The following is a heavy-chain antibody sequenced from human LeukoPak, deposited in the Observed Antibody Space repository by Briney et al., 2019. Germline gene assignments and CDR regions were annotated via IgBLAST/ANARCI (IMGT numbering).Heavy chain of an antibody. CDR3: ARNADDSSSYPYFDY. V-gene: IGHV4-59*01. Sequence: PSETLSLTCTVSGASIINYYWSWIRQPPGKELEWIGYIFHSGSTNYNPSLKSRVTTSVDTSKNQFSLKLSSVTAADTAVYYCARNADDSSSYPYFDYWGQGTLVTVSS. J-gene: IGHJ4*02. CDR1: GASIINYY. CDR2: IFHSGST. D-gene: IGHD3-22*01.